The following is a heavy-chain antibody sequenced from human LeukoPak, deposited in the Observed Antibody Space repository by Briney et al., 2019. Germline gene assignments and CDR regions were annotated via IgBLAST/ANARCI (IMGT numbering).Heavy chain of an antibody. J-gene: IGHJ4*02. CDR2: ISGSGGST. CDR1: GFTFSSYA. D-gene: IGHD3-16*01. V-gene: IGHV3-23*01. CDR3: AKGYYDYVWGSYYFDY. Sequence: GGSLRLSCAASGFTFSSYAMSWVRQAPGKGLEWVSAISGSGGSTYYADSVKGRFTISRDNSKNTLYLQMNSLGAEDTAVYYCAKGYYDYVWGSYYFDYWGQGTLVTVSS.